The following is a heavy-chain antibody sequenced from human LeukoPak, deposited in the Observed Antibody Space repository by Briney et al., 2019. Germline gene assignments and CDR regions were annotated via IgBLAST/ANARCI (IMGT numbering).Heavy chain of an antibody. CDR1: GYTFTSYG. V-gene: IGHV1-18*01. J-gene: IGHJ4*02. CDR2: ISAYNGNT. CDR3: ARDPDCGGDCYTSDYFDY. D-gene: IGHD2-21*02. Sequence: ASVKVSCKASGYTFTSYGISWVRQAPGQGLEWMGWISAYNGNTNYAQKLQGRVTMTTDTSTSTAYMELSSLRSEDTAVYYCARDPDCGGDCYTSDYFDYWGQGTLVTVSS.